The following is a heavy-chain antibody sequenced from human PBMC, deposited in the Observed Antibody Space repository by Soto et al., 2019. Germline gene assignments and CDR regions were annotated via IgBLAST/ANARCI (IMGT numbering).Heavy chain of an antibody. CDR2: INQDGTVK. V-gene: IGHV3-7*01. CDR1: GFAFSNSW. J-gene: IGHJ4*02. Sequence: EVQLVESGGGLFQAGGSLRLSCAASGFAFSNSWMSWVRQSPARGLEWVANINQDGTVKDYLDSVKGRFTVSRDNAKKSLYLQMNSLRAEDTALYYCALDYGDWGRGPLVTVSS. D-gene: IGHD3-16*01. CDR3: ALDYGD.